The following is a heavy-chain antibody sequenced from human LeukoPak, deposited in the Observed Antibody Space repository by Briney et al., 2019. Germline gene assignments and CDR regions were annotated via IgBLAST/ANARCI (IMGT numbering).Heavy chain of an antibody. D-gene: IGHD6-13*01. V-gene: IGHV4-39*07. CDR3: AREGIAADRVFDY. Sequence: SETLSLTCTVSGGSISSSSYYWGWIRQPPGKGLEWIGEINHSGSTNYNPSLKSRVTISVDTSKNQFSLKLSSVTAADTAVYYCAREGIAADRVFDYWGQGTLVTVSS. CDR1: GGSISSSSYY. J-gene: IGHJ4*02. CDR2: INHSGST.